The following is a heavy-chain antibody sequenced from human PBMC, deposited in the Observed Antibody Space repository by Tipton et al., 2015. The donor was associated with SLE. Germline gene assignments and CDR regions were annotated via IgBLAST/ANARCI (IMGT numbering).Heavy chain of an antibody. Sequence: SLRLSCAASGFTFSSYSMSWVRQAPGKGLDWVSTISADGSSTYYADSVRGRFPISRDNSMNTLYLQMNSLKAEDTAIYYCAMGPGGGENYFWSATWGQGTLVTVSS. CDR1: GFTFSSYS. CDR2: ISADGSST. V-gene: IGHV3-23*01. CDR3: AMGPGGGENYFWSAT. D-gene: IGHD3-3*01. J-gene: IGHJ4*02.